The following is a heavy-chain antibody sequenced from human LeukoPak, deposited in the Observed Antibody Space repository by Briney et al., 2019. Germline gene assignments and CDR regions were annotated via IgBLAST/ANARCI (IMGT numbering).Heavy chain of an antibody. Sequence: GGSLRLSCAASGFTFSNYGMSWVRQAPGKGLEWVSGISGGTAYYADSVKGRFTTSRDNSESTLYLQMNRLRAEDTAIYLCARDYYSSTSSYFDYWGQGTLVTVSS. CDR2: ISGGTA. CDR1: GFTFSNYG. CDR3: ARDYYSSTSSYFDY. D-gene: IGHD2-2*01. J-gene: IGHJ4*02. V-gene: IGHV3-23*01.